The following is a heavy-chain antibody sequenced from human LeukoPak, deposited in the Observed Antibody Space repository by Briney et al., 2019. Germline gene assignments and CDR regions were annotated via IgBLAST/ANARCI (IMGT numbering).Heavy chain of an antibody. CDR1: GGSISSGGYC. CDR2: IYYSGST. CDR3: ARSLRQWLDHEFDP. J-gene: IGHJ5*02. V-gene: IGHV4-31*03. D-gene: IGHD6-19*01. Sequence: SETLSLTCTVSGGSISSGGYCWSWLPQHPGKGLEWIGYIYYSGSTYYNPSLKSRVTISADTSKNQLSLKLSSVTAADTAVYYCARSLRQWLDHEFDPWGQGTLVTVSS.